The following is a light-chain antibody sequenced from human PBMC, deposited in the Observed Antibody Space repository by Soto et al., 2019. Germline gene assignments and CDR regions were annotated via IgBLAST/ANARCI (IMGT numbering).Light chain of an antibody. CDR1: QSVSSY. V-gene: IGKV3-11*01. CDR3: QQRSNWPPVT. Sequence: EIVLTQSPATLSLSPGERATLSCRASQSVSSYLAWYQQKPGQAPRLLIYDASNRATGIPARFSGSGSGTDFTLTISSLEPEDFAVYYCQQRSNWPPVTFGPGDQGGYQT. CDR2: DAS. J-gene: IGKJ3*01.